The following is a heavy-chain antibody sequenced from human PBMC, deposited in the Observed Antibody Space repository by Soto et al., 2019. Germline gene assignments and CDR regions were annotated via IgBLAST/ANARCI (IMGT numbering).Heavy chain of an antibody. CDR1: GFTFDDYA. CDR3: AKDMGTSRWLPGPASRIPDY. D-gene: IGHD6-19*01. Sequence: PGGSLRLSCAASGFTFDDYAMHWVRQAPGKGLEWVSGISWNSGSIGYADSVKGRLTISRDNAKNSLYLQMNSLRAEDTALYYCAKDMGTSRWLPGPASRIPDYWGQGTLVTVSS. V-gene: IGHV3-9*01. CDR2: ISWNSGSI. J-gene: IGHJ4*02.